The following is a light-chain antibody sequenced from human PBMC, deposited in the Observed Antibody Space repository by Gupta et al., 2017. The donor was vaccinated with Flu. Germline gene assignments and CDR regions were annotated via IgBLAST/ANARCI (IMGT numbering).Light chain of an antibody. V-gene: IGLV2-8*01. CDR2: EVN. CDR3: SSYAGPTNCP. CDR1: SSDVGGSKY. J-gene: IGLJ1*01. Sequence: QSALTQPPSAPGSPGHSLTISCTGTSSDVGGSKYVSWYQQHPGKAPKLIIYEVNKRPSGVPDRFSGSKSGNTASLNISGLQSEDEADYYCSSYAGPTNCPFGTGTKLTVL.